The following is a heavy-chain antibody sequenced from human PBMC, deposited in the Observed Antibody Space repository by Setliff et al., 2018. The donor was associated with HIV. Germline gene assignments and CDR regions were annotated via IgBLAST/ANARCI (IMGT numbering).Heavy chain of an antibody. CDR1: GYTFTAYY. J-gene: IGHJ6*03. D-gene: IGHD3-22*01. CDR3: ARNPDTSGYLYYYYYMDV. CDR2: INPNSGGT. V-gene: IGHV1-2*02. Sequence: ASVKVSCKASGYTFTAYYMHWVRQAPGQGLEWMGWINPNSGGTNYAQKFQGRVTMTRDTSIRTAYMELSRLRSDDTAVYYCARNPDTSGYLYYYYYMDVWGKGTTVTV.